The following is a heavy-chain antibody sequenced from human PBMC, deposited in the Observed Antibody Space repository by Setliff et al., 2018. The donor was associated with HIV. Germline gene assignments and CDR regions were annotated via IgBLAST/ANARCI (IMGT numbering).Heavy chain of an antibody. V-gene: IGHV3-74*01. J-gene: IGHJ4*02. CDR2: VNRDGSST. CDR1: GFSLTSLA. Sequence: PGGSLRLSCAVSGFSLTSLAIHWVRQAPGKGLEWVSRVNRDGSSTTYADSVKDRFTISRDNAKNTLYLQMNSRRAEDTGVYYCHSGYDTEVQSYFDYWGQGALVTVSS. D-gene: IGHD5-12*01. CDR3: HSGYDTEVQSYFDY.